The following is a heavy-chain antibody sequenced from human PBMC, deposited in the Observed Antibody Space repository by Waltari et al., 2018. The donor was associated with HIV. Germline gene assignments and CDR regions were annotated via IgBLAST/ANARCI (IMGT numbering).Heavy chain of an antibody. D-gene: IGHD2-2*01. Sequence: QVQLVQSGAEVKKPGASVKVSCKASGYTFTGYYMHWVRQAPGQGLGWMGWINPNSGGTNDAQKFQGRVTMTRDTSISTAYMELSRLRSDDTAVYYCGRGDSTSCWGMDVWGQGTTVTVSS. CDR2: INPNSGGT. CDR3: GRGDSTSCWGMDV. V-gene: IGHV1-2*02. CDR1: GYTFTGYY. J-gene: IGHJ6*02.